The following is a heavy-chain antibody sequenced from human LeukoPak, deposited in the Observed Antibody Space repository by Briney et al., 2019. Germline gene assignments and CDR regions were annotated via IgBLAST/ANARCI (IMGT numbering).Heavy chain of an antibody. D-gene: IGHD1-26*01. CDR2: IYYSGNT. V-gene: IGHV4-59*08. CDR3: ARQRGGSYYGDTYYFNY. Sequence: SETLSLTCTVSGGSISSYYWSWIRQPPGKGLEWIGYIYYSGNTKYNPSLESRVTISLDTPKNQFSLKLSSVTTADTAMYYCARQRGGSYYGDTYYFNYWGQEPWSPSPQ. J-gene: IGHJ4*01. CDR1: GGSISSYY.